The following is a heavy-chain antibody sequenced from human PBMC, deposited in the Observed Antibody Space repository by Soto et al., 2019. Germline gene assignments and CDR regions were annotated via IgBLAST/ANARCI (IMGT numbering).Heavy chain of an antibody. CDR3: TTDTGIVAAGIVGPV. D-gene: IGHD6-13*01. V-gene: IGHV3-15*07. J-gene: IGHJ6*02. CDR2: IKSKTDGGTT. Sequence: EVQLVESGGGLLKPGGSLRLSCAVSGFTFNNVWMNWVRQAPGKGLEWVGRIKSKTDGGTTDYAVPVKGRFIISRDDSKNTVYLQMNTLKTEDTAVYYCTTDTGIVAAGIVGPVWGPGTTVTVSS. CDR1: GFTFNNVW.